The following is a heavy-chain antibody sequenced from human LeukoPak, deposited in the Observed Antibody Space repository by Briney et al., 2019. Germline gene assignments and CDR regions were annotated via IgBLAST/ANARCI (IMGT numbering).Heavy chain of an antibody. V-gene: IGHV3-33*01. D-gene: IGHD3-3*01. CDR3: ARGGPEWPLDY. CDR2: IWYDGSNT. CDR1: GFSFNTYG. J-gene: IGHJ4*02. Sequence: GRSLRLSCAASGFSFNTYGMLRVRQAPGKGLECVAVIWYDGSNTYYADSVKGRFTISRDNSKNTLYLQMNSLRAEDTAVYYCARGGPEWPLDYWGQGTLVTVSS.